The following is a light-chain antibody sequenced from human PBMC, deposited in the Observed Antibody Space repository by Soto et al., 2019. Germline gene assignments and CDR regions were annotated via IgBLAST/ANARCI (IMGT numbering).Light chain of an antibody. CDR2: ATS. CDR1: QGISNW. V-gene: IGKV1-12*01. Sequence: DVELTQCPSPLSASVGDSVTITCRVSQGISNWLAWYQQKPGNAPKLLIYATSTLQSGVPSRFSGSGSGTDFTLTISSLQPEDFATYYCQQANSFPLTCGGGTKVDIK. J-gene: IGKJ4*01. CDR3: QQANSFPLT.